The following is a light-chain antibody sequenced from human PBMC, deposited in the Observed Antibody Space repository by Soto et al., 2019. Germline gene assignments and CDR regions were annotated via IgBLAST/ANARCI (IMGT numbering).Light chain of an antibody. CDR1: SSNIGAGHD. Sequence: QSVLTQPPSVSGAPGQRVTISCSGSSSNIGAGHDVHWYQQLPGTAPKLLIYSNNQRPSGVPDRFSGSKSGTSASLAISGLRSEDEADYYCAAWDDSLSGYVFGTGTKVTVL. CDR3: AAWDDSLSGYV. CDR2: SNN. V-gene: IGLV1-47*02. J-gene: IGLJ1*01.